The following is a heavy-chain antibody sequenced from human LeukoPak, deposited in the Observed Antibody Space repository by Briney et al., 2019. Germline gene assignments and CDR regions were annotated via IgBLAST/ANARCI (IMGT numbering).Heavy chain of an antibody. Sequence: ASVKVSCKASGYTFTDYYINWVRQAPGQGLEWIGWINPNSGGTNYAQKFQGRVTMTRDTSISTAYMELSRLRSDDTAVYYCAREDTAMVYYWGQGTLVTVSS. D-gene: IGHD5-18*01. CDR2: INPNSGGT. CDR1: GYTFTDYY. CDR3: AREDTAMVYY. J-gene: IGHJ4*02. V-gene: IGHV1-2*02.